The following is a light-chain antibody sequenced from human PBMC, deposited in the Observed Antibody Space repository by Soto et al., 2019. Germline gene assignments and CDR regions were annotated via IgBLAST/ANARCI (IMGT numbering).Light chain of an antibody. J-gene: IGKJ1*01. CDR2: DAS. Sequence: DIQMTQSPSTLSASVGDRVTITCRASQSISSWLAWYQQKPGKAPKLLIYDASSLESGVPSRFSGSGTGTEFTITVSSLQTDDFATYYCQQYNSYSWTFGQGTKVDIK. CDR1: QSISSW. CDR3: QQYNSYSWT. V-gene: IGKV1-5*01.